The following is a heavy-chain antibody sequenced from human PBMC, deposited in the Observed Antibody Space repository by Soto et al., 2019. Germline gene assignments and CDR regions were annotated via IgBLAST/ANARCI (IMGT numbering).Heavy chain of an antibody. V-gene: IGHV4-34*01. CDR2: INHSGST. J-gene: IGHJ6*02. CDR3: ARGRISSGSYYYYYGMDV. Sequence: SETLSLTCAVYGGSFSGYYWSWIRQPPGKGLEWIGEINHSGSTNYNPSLKSRVTISVDTSKNQFSLKLSSGTAADTAVYYCARGRISSGSYYYYYGMDVWGQGTTVTVSS. CDR1: GGSFSGYY. D-gene: IGHD1-26*01.